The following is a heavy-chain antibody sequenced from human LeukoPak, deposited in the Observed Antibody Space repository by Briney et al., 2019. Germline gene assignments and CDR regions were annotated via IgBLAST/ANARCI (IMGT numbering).Heavy chain of an antibody. CDR3: ASGYYDFWSGYYTSDY. CDR1: GGTFSSYA. Sequence: SVKVSCKASGGTFSSYAISWVRQAPGQGLEWMGRIIPIFGTANYAQKFQGRVTITTDESTSTAYMELSSLRSEDTAVYYCASGYYDFWSGYYTSDYWGQGTLVTVSS. D-gene: IGHD3-3*01. CDR2: IIPIFGTA. J-gene: IGHJ4*02. V-gene: IGHV1-69*05.